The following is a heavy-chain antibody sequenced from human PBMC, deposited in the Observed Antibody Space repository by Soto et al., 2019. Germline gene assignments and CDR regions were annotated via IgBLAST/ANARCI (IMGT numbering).Heavy chain of an antibody. CDR1: GGSISSGDYY. Sequence: PSETLSLTCTVSGGSISSGDYYWSWIRQPPGKGLEWIGYIYYSGSTYYNPSLKSRVTISVDTSKNQFSLKLSSVTAADTAAYYCARALDSSSWYNWFDPWGQGTLVTVSS. J-gene: IGHJ5*02. V-gene: IGHV4-30-4*01. CDR3: ARALDSSSWYNWFDP. CDR2: IYYSGST. D-gene: IGHD6-13*01.